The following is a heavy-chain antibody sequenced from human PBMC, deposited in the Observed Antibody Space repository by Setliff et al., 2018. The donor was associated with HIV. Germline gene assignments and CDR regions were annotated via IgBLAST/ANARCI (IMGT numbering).Heavy chain of an antibody. CDR3: GRGSRITIFGVVKGTNWFDP. D-gene: IGHD3-3*01. CDR2: INDSGST. CDR1: GGSFSGYY. V-gene: IGHV4-34*01. Sequence: SQTLSLPCAVYGGSFSGYYWSWIRQPPGKGLEWIGEINDSGSTNYNPSLKSRVTMSVDTSKNQFSLKLNSVTAADTTVYYCGRGSRITIFGVVKGTNWFDPWGQGTLVTVSS. J-gene: IGHJ5*02.